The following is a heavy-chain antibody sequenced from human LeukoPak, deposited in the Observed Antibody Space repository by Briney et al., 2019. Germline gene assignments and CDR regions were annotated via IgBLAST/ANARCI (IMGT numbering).Heavy chain of an antibody. V-gene: IGHV3-23*01. Sequence: GGSLRLSCAASGFTFSSYAVSWVRQAPGKGLEWVSAISGSGGSTYYADSVKGWFTISRDNSKNTLYLQMNSLRAEDTAVYYCAKAPRVRVYFDYWGQGTLVTVSS. D-gene: IGHD1-1*01. J-gene: IGHJ4*02. CDR2: ISGSGGST. CDR3: AKAPRVRVYFDY. CDR1: GFTFSSYA.